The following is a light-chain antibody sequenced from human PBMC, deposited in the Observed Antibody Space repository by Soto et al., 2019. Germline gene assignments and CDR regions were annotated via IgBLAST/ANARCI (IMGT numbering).Light chain of an antibody. CDR3: SSYTSSSTLV. CDR1: SSDVGGYNY. V-gene: IGLV2-14*01. Sequence: QSALTQPASVSGSPGQSITISCTGTSSDVGGYNYVSWYQQHPGKAPKLIIYEVSNRPSGASNRFSGSKSGNTASLTISGLQAEDEADYYCSSYTSSSTLVFGTGTKVTVL. CDR2: EVS. J-gene: IGLJ1*01.